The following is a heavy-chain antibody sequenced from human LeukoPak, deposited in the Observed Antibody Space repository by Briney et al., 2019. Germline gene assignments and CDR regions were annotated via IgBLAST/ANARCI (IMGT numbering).Heavy chain of an antibody. CDR1: GGSIRSYY. D-gene: IGHD6-13*01. CDR3: ARVLSIAAAGAFDY. CDR2: IYYSGST. J-gene: IGHJ4*02. Sequence: SETLSLTCTVSGGSIRSYYWSWIRQPPGKGLEWIGYIYYSGSTNYNPSLKSRVTISVDTSKNQFSLKLSSVTAADTAVYYCARVLSIAAAGAFDYWGQGTLVTVSS. V-gene: IGHV4-59*12.